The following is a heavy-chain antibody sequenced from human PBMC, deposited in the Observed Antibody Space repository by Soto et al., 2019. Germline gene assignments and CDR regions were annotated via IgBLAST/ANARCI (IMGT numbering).Heavy chain of an antibody. J-gene: IGHJ3*02. CDR2: IIPILGTA. CDR3: ARYQTTVTISGAFDI. CDR1: GGTFSSYA. Sequence: QVQLVQSGAEVKKPGSSVKVSCKASGGTFSSYAISWVRQAPGQGLEWMGGIIPILGTANYAQKFQGRVTITADKSPSTAYMELSSLRSEATAVYYCARYQTTVTISGAFDIWGPGTMVTVSS. D-gene: IGHD4-17*01. V-gene: IGHV1-69*06.